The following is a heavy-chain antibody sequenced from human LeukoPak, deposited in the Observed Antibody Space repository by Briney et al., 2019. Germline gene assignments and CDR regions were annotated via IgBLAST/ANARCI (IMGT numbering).Heavy chain of an antibody. CDR1: GFTFSSYG. D-gene: IGHD2-21*02. V-gene: IGHV3-30*02. J-gene: IGHJ6*02. Sequence: GGSLRLSCAASGFTFSSYGMHWVRQAPGKGLEWVAFIRYDGSNKYYADSVKGRFTISRDNSKNTLYLQMNSLRAEDTAVYYCAKDRGVVVTVHYGMDVWGQGTTVTVPS. CDR2: IRYDGSNK. CDR3: AKDRGVVVTVHYGMDV.